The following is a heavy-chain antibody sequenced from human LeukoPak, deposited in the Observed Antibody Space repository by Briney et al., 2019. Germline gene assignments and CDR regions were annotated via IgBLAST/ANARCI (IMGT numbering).Heavy chain of an antibody. Sequence: ASVKVSCKASGYSFVFFGVSWVRQAPGQGLEWMGWIDSHNGDRNYADKFQDRVTMTTDTSTTTSYMELRSLRSDDTAVYYCARGRNYDFWSGYYTFDYWGQGSLVTVSS. V-gene: IGHV1-18*01. D-gene: IGHD3-3*01. CDR2: IDSHNGDR. CDR1: GYSFVFFG. J-gene: IGHJ4*02. CDR3: ARGRNYDFWSGYYTFDY.